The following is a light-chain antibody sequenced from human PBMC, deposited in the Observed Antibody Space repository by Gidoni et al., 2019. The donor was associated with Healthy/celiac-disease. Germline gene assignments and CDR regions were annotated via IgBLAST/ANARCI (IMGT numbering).Light chain of an antibody. CDR2: AAS. CDR1: QSISSY. V-gene: IGKV1-39*01. Sequence: DIQLTQSPSSLSASVGDRVTITCRASQSISSYLNWYQQKPGKAPKLLIYAASSLQSGVPSRFSGRGSGTDFTLTISSLQPEDFATYYCQQSYSTPRTFGQXTKLEIK. J-gene: IGKJ2*02. CDR3: QQSYSTPRT.